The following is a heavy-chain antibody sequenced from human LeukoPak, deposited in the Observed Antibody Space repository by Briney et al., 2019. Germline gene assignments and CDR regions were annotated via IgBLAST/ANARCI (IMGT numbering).Heavy chain of an antibody. D-gene: IGHD3-22*01. CDR1: GYTFSGYY. CDR3: ARALRYDDSSGYYAY. Sequence: GASVKVSCKGSGYTFSGYYMHWVRQAPGQGLEWMGWINYNSGATNYAQALQGRVTMTRDTSITIFYMELSSLRSDDTAVYCCARALRYDDSSGYYAYWGQGTLVTVSS. CDR2: INYNSGAT. J-gene: IGHJ4*02. V-gene: IGHV1-2*02.